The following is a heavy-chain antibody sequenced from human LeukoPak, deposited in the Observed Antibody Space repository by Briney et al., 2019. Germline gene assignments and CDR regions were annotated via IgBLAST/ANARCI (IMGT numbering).Heavy chain of an antibody. V-gene: IGHV3-30*02. Sequence: PGGSLRLSCAASGFTFSSYGMHWVRQAPGKGLEWVAFIRYDGSNKYYADSVKGRFTISIDNSKNTLYLQMNSLRAEDTAVYYCAKVGIVVVPAAMGGAFDIWGQGTMVTVSS. CDR2: IRYDGSNK. D-gene: IGHD2-2*01. J-gene: IGHJ3*02. CDR1: GFTFSSYG. CDR3: AKVGIVVVPAAMGGAFDI.